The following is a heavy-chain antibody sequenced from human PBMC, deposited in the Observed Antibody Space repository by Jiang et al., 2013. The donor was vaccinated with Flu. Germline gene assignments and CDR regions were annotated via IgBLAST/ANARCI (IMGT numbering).Heavy chain of an antibody. Sequence: VQLVESGGGLVQPGRSLRLSCAASGFTFDDYAMHWVRQAPGKGLEWISGISWNSGSIGYADSVKGRFTISRDNAENSLYLQMNSLRAEDTALYYCAKARNDILTGYSFDYWG. D-gene: IGHD3-9*01. CDR1: GFTFDDYA. CDR3: AKARNDILTGYSFDY. CDR2: ISWNSGSI. V-gene: IGHV3-9*01. J-gene: IGHJ4*01.